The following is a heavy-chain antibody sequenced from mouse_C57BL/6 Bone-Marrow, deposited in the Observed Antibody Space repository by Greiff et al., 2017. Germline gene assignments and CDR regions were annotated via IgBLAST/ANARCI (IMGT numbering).Heavy chain of an antibody. CDR1: GFNIKDDY. Sequence: EVKLVESGAELVRPGASVKLSCTASGFNIKDDYMHWVKQRPEQGLEWIGWIDPENGDTKYASKFQGKATITADTSSNTAYLQLSSLTAEDAAVYSCMIYEGSYYFDYWGQGTTLTVSS. V-gene: IGHV14-4*01. CDR2: IDPENGDT. CDR3: MIYEGSYYFDY. J-gene: IGHJ2*01. D-gene: IGHD2-3*01.